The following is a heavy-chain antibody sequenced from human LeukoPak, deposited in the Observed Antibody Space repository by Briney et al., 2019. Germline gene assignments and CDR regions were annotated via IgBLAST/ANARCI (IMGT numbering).Heavy chain of an antibody. D-gene: IGHD6-25*01. Sequence: SETLSLTCTVSGGSISSYYWSWIRQPPGKGLEWIGYIYYSGSTNYNPPLKSRVTLSVDTSKNQFYLKLTSVTAADTAIYYCAREAAVSPRTRFDYWGQGILVTVSS. J-gene: IGHJ4*02. CDR3: AREAAVSPRTRFDY. V-gene: IGHV4-59*12. CDR1: GGSISSYY. CDR2: IYYSGST.